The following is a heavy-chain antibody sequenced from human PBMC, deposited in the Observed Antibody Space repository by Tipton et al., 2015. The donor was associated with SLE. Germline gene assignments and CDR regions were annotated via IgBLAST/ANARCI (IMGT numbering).Heavy chain of an antibody. CDR2: IYYSGST. D-gene: IGHD4-17*01. Sequence: TLSLTCTVSGGSISSSSYYWGWIRQPPGKGLEWIGSIYYSGSTYLNPSLKSRVTMSVDTSKNQFSLNLSSMTAADTAVFYCARQLTTVTTLGAFDIWGQGTMVTVSS. CDR3: ARQLTTVTTLGAFDI. CDR1: GGSISSSSYY. V-gene: IGHV4-39*07. J-gene: IGHJ3*02.